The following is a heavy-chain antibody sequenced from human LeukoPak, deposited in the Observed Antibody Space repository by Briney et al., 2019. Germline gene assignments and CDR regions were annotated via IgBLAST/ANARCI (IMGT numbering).Heavy chain of an antibody. V-gene: IGHV3-49*03. Sequence: GVSLRLSCTASGFTFGDYAMSWFRQAPGKGLEWVGFIRSKAYGGTTEYAASVKGRFAISRDDSKSIAYLQMNSLKTEDTAVYYCTRDRISYYYDSSGYAFDIWGQGTMVTVSS. CDR2: IRSKAYGGTT. CDR1: GFTFGDYA. CDR3: TRDRISYYYDSSGYAFDI. J-gene: IGHJ3*02. D-gene: IGHD3-22*01.